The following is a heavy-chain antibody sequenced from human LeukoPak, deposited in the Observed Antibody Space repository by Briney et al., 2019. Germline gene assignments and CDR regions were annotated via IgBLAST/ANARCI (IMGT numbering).Heavy chain of an antibody. Sequence: GGSLRLSCAASGFTFSNAWMSWVRQAPGKGLEWVGRIKSKTDGGTTDYAAPVKARFTISRDDSKNTLYLQMNSLKTEDTAVYYCTTAYYYDSSGYLRDYWGQGTLVTVSS. CDR2: IKSKTDGGTT. CDR1: GFTFSNAW. V-gene: IGHV3-15*01. CDR3: TTAYYYDSSGYLRDY. J-gene: IGHJ4*02. D-gene: IGHD3-22*01.